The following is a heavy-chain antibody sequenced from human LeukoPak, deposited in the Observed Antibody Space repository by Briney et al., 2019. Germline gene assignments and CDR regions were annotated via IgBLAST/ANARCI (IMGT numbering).Heavy chain of an antibody. CDR1: GGSISSGSYY. D-gene: IGHD6-6*01. Sequence: SETLSLTCTVSGGSISSGSYYWSWIRQPAGKGLEWIGRIYTSGSTNYNPSLKSRVTISVDTSKNQFSLKLSSVTAADTAVYYCARDGIAARRWFDPWGQGTLVTVSS. J-gene: IGHJ5*02. CDR2: IYTSGST. CDR3: ARDGIAARRWFDP. V-gene: IGHV4-61*02.